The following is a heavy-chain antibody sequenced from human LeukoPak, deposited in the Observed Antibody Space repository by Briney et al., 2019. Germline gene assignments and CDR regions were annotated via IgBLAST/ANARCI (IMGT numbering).Heavy chain of an antibody. J-gene: IGHJ4*02. CDR3: ARAPWEGGY. Sequence: ASVKVSCKASGYSFTAYYMHWVRQAPGQGLEWMGWINPNSGGTKYAQKFQGRVTMTRDTSISTVYMELSGLKSDGTAVFYCARAPWEGGYWSQGTLVTVSS. D-gene: IGHD1-26*01. CDR2: INPNSGGT. CDR1: GYSFTAYY. V-gene: IGHV1-2*02.